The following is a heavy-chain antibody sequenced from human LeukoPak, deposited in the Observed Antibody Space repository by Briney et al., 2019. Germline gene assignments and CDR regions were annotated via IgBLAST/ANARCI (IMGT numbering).Heavy chain of an antibody. CDR3: ARSGPGAYYYYGMDV. J-gene: IGHJ6*02. CDR2: ISSNGGST. Sequence: GGSLRLSCAASGFTFSSYAMHWVRQAPGKGLEYVSAISSNGGSTYYANSVKGRFTISRDNSKNTLYLQMGSLRAEDMVVYYCARSGPGAYYYYGMDVWGQGTTVTVSS. CDR1: GFTFSSYA. D-gene: IGHD1-26*01. V-gene: IGHV3-64*01.